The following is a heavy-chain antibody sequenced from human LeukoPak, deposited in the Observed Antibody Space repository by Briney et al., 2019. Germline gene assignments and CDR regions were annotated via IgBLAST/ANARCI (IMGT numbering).Heavy chain of an antibody. CDR2: IGSGGDT. Sequence: GGSLRLSCAGSGFSFSTYDMLWVRQAPGKGLEWVSAIGSGGDTYYAGSVKGRFTIPRESVKNSFYLQMNSLNAGDTAVYFCARAVAGTDEIDSWGQGTLVTVSS. V-gene: IGHV3-13*01. J-gene: IGHJ4*02. CDR3: ARAVAGTDEIDS. CDR1: GFSFSTYD. D-gene: IGHD6-19*01.